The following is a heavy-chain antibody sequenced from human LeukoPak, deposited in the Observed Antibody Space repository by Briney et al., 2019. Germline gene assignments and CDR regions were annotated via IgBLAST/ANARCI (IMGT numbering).Heavy chain of an antibody. D-gene: IGHD3-10*01. CDR2: ISYDGSNK. Sequence: PGGSLRLSCAASGFTFSSYTMNWVRQAPGKGLEWVAVISYDGSNKYYADSVKGRFTISRDNSKNTLYLQMNSLRAEDTAVYYCARDQVHHLYGSGSYSAYYYYGMDVWGQGTTVTVSS. CDR1: GFTFSSYT. J-gene: IGHJ6*02. V-gene: IGHV3-30-3*01. CDR3: ARDQVHHLYGSGSYSAYYYYGMDV.